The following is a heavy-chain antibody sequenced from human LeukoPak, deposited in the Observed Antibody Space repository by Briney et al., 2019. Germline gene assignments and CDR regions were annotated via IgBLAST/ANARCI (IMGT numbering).Heavy chain of an antibody. V-gene: IGHV4-4*07. CDR3: ARDYGGSLIDY. Sequence: MSSETLSLTCAVYGGSFSGYYWSWIRQPAGKGLEWIGRIYTSGSTNYNPSLKSRVTMSVDTSKNQFSLKLSSVTAADTAVYYCARDYGGSLIDYWGQGTLVTVSS. CDR1: GGSFSGYY. D-gene: IGHD2-15*01. J-gene: IGHJ4*02. CDR2: IYTSGST.